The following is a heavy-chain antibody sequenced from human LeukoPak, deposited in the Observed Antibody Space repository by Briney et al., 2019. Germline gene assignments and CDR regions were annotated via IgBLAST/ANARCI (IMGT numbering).Heavy chain of an antibody. Sequence: GGSLRLSCAASAFTFSSYSMNWVRQAPGKGLEWVSSISSSSSYIYYADSVKGRFTISRDNAKNSLYLQMNSLRAEDTAVYYCASVQGATEPLYYFDYWGQGTLVTVPS. D-gene: IGHD1-26*01. CDR3: ASVQGATEPLYYFDY. CDR1: AFTFSSYS. J-gene: IGHJ4*02. V-gene: IGHV3-21*01. CDR2: ISSSSSYI.